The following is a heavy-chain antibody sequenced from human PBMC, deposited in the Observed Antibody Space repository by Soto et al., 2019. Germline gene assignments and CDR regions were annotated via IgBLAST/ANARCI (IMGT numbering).Heavy chain of an antibody. D-gene: IGHD1-20*01. J-gene: IGHJ4*02. CDR2: IIPIFGTA. CDR3: AREYKTSYVYSFES. V-gene: IGHV1-69*01. CDR1: GGTFNNYA. Sequence: QVQLVQSGAEVKKPGSSVKVSCKASGGTFNNYALSWVRQAPGQGLEWMAGIIPIFGTANYAQNFQGRLTMSPDQSTRTAYMELSSLRSEDTALYYCAREYKTSYVYSFESWCQGTLVTVSS.